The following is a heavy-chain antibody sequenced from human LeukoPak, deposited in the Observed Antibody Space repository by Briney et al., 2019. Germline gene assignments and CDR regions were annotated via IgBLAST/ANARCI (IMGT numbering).Heavy chain of an antibody. CDR2: ISSSSNYV. J-gene: IGHJ4*02. V-gene: IGHV3-21*01. Sequence: GGSLRLSGAASGFTFSAYAMNWVRQAPGKGLEWFSSISSSSNYVYNAASVQGRFTISRDNTKNSLYLQMSSLRAEDTAVYYCTRDFDWFRNQFDYWGQGTLVTVSS. CDR1: GFTFSAYA. CDR3: TRDFDWFRNQFDY. D-gene: IGHD3-9*01.